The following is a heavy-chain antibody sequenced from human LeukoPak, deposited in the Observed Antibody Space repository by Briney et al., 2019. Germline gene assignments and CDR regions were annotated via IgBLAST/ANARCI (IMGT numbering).Heavy chain of an antibody. Sequence: KTSETLSLTCAGSGGSISSGGYSWSWIRQPPGKGLEWIGYIYHSGSTYYNPSLKSRVTISVDRSKNQFSLKLSSVTAADTAVYYCARGKGDYRPFFDYWGQGTLVTVSS. CDR1: GGSISSGGYS. CDR3: ARGKGDYRPFFDY. J-gene: IGHJ4*02. D-gene: IGHD4-17*01. V-gene: IGHV4-30-2*01. CDR2: IYHSGST.